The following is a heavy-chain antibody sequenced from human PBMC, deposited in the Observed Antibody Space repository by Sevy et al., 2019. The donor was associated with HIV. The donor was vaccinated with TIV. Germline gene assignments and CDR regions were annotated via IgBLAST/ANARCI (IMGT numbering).Heavy chain of an antibody. CDR3: ARQSVVSQIAAAGSSLVYYGMDV. D-gene: IGHD6-13*01. CDR2: IIPIFGTA. CDR1: GGTFSSYA. Sequence: ASVKVSCKASGGTFSSYAISWVRQAPGQGLEWMGGIIPIFGTANYAQKFQGRVTITADESTSTAYMELSSLRSEDTAVYYCARQSVVSQIAAAGSSLVYYGMDVWGHGTTVTVSS. J-gene: IGHJ6*02. V-gene: IGHV1-69*13.